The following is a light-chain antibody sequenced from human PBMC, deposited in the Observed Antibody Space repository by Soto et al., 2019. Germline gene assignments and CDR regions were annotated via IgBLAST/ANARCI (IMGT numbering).Light chain of an antibody. J-gene: IGKJ2*01. CDR2: EAS. V-gene: IGKV1-5*01. Sequence: DIQMTQSPSVLSASVGDRVTITCRASQSVSSWLAWYQQKPGKAPKLLIFEASTLQRGVPSRFSGSGSGTEFTLTINNLETDDFATYYCQHYDSHRGSFGQGSKLEIK. CDR1: QSVSSW. CDR3: QHYDSHRGS.